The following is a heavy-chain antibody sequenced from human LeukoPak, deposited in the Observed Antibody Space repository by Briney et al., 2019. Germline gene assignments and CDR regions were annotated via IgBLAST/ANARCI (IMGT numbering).Heavy chain of an antibody. D-gene: IGHD2-15*01. Sequence: GESLKISCTGSGYRFTTYWIAWVRQMPGKGLEWMGIIYPGDSETKYSPSFQGHVTISVDKSINTAYLQLTTLKASDTAIYFCARRHTQNFDYWGQGSLVTVFS. J-gene: IGHJ4*02. V-gene: IGHV5-51*01. CDR3: ARRHTQNFDY. CDR2: IYPGDSET. CDR1: GYRFTTYW.